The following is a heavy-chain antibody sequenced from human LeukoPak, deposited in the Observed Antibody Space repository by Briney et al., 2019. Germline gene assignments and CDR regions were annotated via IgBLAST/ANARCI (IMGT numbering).Heavy chain of an antibody. CDR3: AKVVGATIQTYYFDY. V-gene: IGHV3-30*18. D-gene: IGHD1-26*01. CDR2: ISYDGSNK. J-gene: IGHJ4*02. Sequence: GGSLRLSCAASGFTFSSYGMHWVRQAPGKGLEWVAVISYDGSNKYYADSVKGRFTTSRDNSKNTLYLQMNSLRAEDTAVYYCAKVVGATIQTYYFDYWGQGTLVTVSS. CDR1: GFTFSSYG.